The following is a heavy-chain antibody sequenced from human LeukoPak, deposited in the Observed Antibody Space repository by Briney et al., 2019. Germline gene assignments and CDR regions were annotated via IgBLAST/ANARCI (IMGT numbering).Heavy chain of an antibody. CDR3: ASERDQLLLRHYYYYYGMDV. D-gene: IGHD2-2*01. CDR2: IIPIFGIA. V-gene: IGHV1-69*04. CDR1: GGTFSSYA. J-gene: IGHJ6*02. Sequence: GASVKVSCKASGGTFSSYAISWVRQAPGQGLKWMGRIIPIFGIANYAQKFQGRVTITADKSTSTAYMELSSLRSEDTAVYYCASERDQLLLRHYYYYYGMDVWGQGTTVTVSS.